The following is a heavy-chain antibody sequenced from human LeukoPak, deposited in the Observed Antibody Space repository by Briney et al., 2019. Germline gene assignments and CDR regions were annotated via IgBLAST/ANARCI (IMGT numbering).Heavy chain of an antibody. CDR2: INPSDCST. Sequence: WASVKVSCKASGYTFTSYYMHWVRQAPAQGLEWMGIINPSDCSTSYSQKYQGRVTMTRDMSSGAVYMELSSLRSEDTAVYYCARDGGLSSSSSVDWFDPWGQGTLVTVSS. V-gene: IGHV1-46*01. D-gene: IGHD6-6*01. CDR3: ARDGGLSSSSSVDWFDP. J-gene: IGHJ5*02. CDR1: GYTFTSYY.